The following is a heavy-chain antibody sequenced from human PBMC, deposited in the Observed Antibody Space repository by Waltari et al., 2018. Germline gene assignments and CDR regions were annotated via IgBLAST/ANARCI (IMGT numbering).Heavy chain of an antibody. D-gene: IGHD3-22*01. J-gene: IGHJ4*02. CDR3: AGQINYDSSGYVDY. CDR2: ISSSGDT. V-gene: IGHV4-4*07. CDR1: GGSFTSDY. Sequence: QLQLQESGPGLVNPSETLSLTCTVSGGSFTSDYLSWIRQPAGKGLEWIGRISSSGDTNYNPSLESRVIMSFGSSRNQFSLRLTSLTAADTAVYYCAGQINYDSSGYVDYWGQGTLVTVSS.